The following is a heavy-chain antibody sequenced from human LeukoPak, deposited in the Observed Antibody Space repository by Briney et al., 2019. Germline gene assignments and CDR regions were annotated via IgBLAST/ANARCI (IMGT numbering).Heavy chain of an antibody. Sequence: YPGGSLRLSCAASGFTFSNYAMSWVRRAPGRGLEWLSAISSSGGSTYYADSVKGRFTISRDNSKNTLHLQMNSLRTEDTAAYHCARQLGYCSDGSCYFDYWGQGTLVTVSS. CDR3: ARQLGYCSDGSCYFDY. CDR2: ISSSGGST. V-gene: IGHV3-23*01. D-gene: IGHD2-15*01. CDR1: GFTFSNYA. J-gene: IGHJ4*02.